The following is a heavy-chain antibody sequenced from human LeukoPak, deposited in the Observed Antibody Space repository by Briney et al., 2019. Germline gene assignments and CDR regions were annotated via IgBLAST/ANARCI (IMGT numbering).Heavy chain of an antibody. Sequence: GGSLRLSCAAVSFTLADYTFHWVRQAPGKGLGWVSLISRDGGSTYDADSVRGRFTISRDNSKNSLYLQMNSLRTEDTALYYCTKDRYCTTTFCPLDYWGQGTLVTVSS. CDR3: TKDRYCTTTFCPLDY. J-gene: IGHJ4*02. D-gene: IGHD2-8*01. CDR1: SFTLADYT. CDR2: ISRDGGST. V-gene: IGHV3-43*01.